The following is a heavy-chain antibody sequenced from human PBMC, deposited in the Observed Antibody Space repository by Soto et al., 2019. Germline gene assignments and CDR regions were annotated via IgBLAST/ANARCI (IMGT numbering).Heavy chain of an antibody. J-gene: IGHJ3*02. CDR3: TRIYDNALDI. CDR2: IRSKSNSYAT. V-gene: IGHV3-73*01. CDR1: GFTLSGSA. D-gene: IGHD5-12*01. Sequence: EVQLVESGGGLVQPGGSLKLSCAASGFTLSGSAIHWVRQASGKGLEWVGRIRSKSNSYATAYAASVKGRFTISRDDSKYTAYLQMNSLKTEDTAVYYCTRIYDNALDIWGQGTMVTVSS.